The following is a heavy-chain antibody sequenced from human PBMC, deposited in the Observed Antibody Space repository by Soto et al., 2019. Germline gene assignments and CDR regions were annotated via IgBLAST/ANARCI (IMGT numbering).Heavy chain of an antibody. D-gene: IGHD2-15*01. J-gene: IGHJ4*02. CDR3: AKDLVGSNADYYDY. CDR1: GFTCSITK. V-gene: IGHV3-23*01. Sequence: GGAVWGYCVDFGFTCSITKMSWVRQAPGKGMEWVAAISGSGGSTYYADSVKGRFTISRENSKNTLYLQMNSLRAEDAAVYYCAKDLVGSNADYYDYWGQGTLVTVSS. CDR2: ISGSGGST.